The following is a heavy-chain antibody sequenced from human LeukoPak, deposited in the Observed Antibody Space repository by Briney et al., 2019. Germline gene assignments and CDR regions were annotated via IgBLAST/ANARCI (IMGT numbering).Heavy chain of an antibody. CDR2: ISASGENT. CDR3: AKVATKGNYYDSSGYSLDY. V-gene: IGHV3-23*01. Sequence: GGSLRLSCAASGFTFSSYAMTWVRQAPGEGLERVSHISASGENTYYADSVKGRFTISRDNSKNTLYLQMNSLRAEDTAVFYCAKVATKGNYYDSSGYSLDYWGQGTLVTVSS. D-gene: IGHD3-22*01. J-gene: IGHJ4*02. CDR1: GFTFSSYA.